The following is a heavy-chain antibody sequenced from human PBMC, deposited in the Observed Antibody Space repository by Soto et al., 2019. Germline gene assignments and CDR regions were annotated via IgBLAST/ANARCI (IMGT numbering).Heavy chain of an antibody. V-gene: IGHV4-4*02. CDR1: GGSLTTFHW. Sequence: QVQLQESDPGLVKPSGILSLTCAVSGGSLTTFHWWSWVRQPPGKGLEWIGEIHHIGTTNYNPSLDSRVTISLDKSRNHFSLTLISVNAADSAVYYCARTEAGAFHIWGQGNMITVSS. D-gene: IGHD3-10*01. CDR3: ARTEAGAFHI. J-gene: IGHJ3*02. CDR2: IHHIGTT.